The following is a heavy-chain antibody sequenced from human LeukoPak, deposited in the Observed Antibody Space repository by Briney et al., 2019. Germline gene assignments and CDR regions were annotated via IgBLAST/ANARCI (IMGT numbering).Heavy chain of an antibody. Sequence: PGGSLRLSCAASGFTVSSNYMSWVRQAPGKGLEWVSVIYSGGSTYYADSVRGRFTISRDNSKNTLYLQMNSLRAEDTAMYYCARLKRLGELYLEDWGQGTLVTVSS. J-gene: IGHJ4*02. V-gene: IGHV3-53*01. CDR1: GFTVSSNY. CDR3: ARLKRLGELYLED. CDR2: IYSGGST. D-gene: IGHD3-16*01.